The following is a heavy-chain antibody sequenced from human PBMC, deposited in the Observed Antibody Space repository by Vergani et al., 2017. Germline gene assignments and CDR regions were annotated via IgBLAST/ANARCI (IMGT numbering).Heavy chain of an antibody. D-gene: IGHD1-26*01. V-gene: IGHV3-49*03. J-gene: IGHJ6*02. CDR3: TSSRTYRYYYGMDV. CDR1: GFTFGDYA. CDR2: IRSKAYGGTT. Sequence: EVQLVESGGGLVQPGGSLRLSCTASGFTFGDYAMSWFRQAPGKGLEWVGFIRSKAYGGTTEYAASVKGRFTISRDDSKSIAYLQMNSLKTEDTAVYYCTSSRTYRYYYGMDVWGQGTTVTVSS.